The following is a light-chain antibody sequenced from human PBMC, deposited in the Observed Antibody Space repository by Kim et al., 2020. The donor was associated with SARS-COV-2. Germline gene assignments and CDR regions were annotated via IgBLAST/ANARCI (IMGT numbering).Light chain of an antibody. CDR1: QSIGTR. J-gene: IGKJ4*01. Sequence: SVWDRVTISCRSSQSIGTRLNWYQQRPGKAPKLLIYAASSMQSGVPSRFSGTGSGTGFSLAISSLQPEDFATYYCQQSYSTPWLTFGGGTKVDIK. CDR2: AAS. V-gene: IGKV1-39*01. CDR3: QQSYSTPWLT.